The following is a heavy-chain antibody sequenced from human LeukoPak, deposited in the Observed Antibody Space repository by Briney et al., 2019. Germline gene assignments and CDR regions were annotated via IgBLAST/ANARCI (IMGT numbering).Heavy chain of an antibody. CDR3: ARAIANYYYGSSGYYYQTPDAFDI. J-gene: IGHJ3*02. D-gene: IGHD3-22*01. CDR2: ISSSSSTI. Sequence: GGSLRLSCAASGFTFSSYSMNWVRQAPGKGLEWVSYISSSSSTIYYADSVKGRFTISRDNAKNSLYLQMNSLRDEDTAVYYCARAIANYYYGSSGYYYQTPDAFDIWGQGTMVTVSS. CDR1: GFTFSSYS. V-gene: IGHV3-48*02.